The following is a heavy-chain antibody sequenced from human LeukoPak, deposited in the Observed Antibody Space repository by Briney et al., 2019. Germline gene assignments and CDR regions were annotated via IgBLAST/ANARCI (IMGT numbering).Heavy chain of an antibody. Sequence: QPGGSLRLSCAASGFTFSSYTMNWVRQAPGKGLEWISCVSSSSSNIYYADSVKGRFTISRDNTKNSLYLQMNSLRDEDTAVYYCARDFRFAVDYWGQGTLVTVSS. J-gene: IGHJ4*02. CDR3: ARDFRFAVDY. CDR1: GFTFSSYT. CDR2: VSSSSSNI. V-gene: IGHV3-48*02.